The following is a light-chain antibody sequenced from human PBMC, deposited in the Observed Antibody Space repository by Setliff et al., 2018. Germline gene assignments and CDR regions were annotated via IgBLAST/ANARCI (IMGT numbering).Light chain of an antibody. V-gene: IGLV2-11*01. Sequence: QSALTQPASVSGSPGQSITISCTGTSSDVGDYDSVSWYQQHPGKAPKLLISDVYKRPSGVPDRFSGSKSGNTASLTISGLQAEDEADYYCSSYADSDTSVLFGGGTKVTVL. CDR2: DVY. J-gene: IGLJ2*01. CDR3: SSYADSDTSVL. CDR1: SSDVGDYDS.